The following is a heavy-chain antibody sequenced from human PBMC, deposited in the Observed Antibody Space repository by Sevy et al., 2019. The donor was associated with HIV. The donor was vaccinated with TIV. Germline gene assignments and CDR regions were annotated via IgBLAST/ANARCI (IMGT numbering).Heavy chain of an antibody. Sequence: ASVKVSCKASGYTFTSYGISWVRQAPGQGLEWMGWISAYNGNTNYAQKLQGRVTMTTDTSTSTAYMELRSLRSDDTAVYDCARVSTVTSRGPFDPWGQGTLVTVSS. J-gene: IGHJ5*02. D-gene: IGHD4-17*01. CDR3: ARVSTVTSRGPFDP. CDR2: ISAYNGNT. CDR1: GYTFTSYG. V-gene: IGHV1-18*04.